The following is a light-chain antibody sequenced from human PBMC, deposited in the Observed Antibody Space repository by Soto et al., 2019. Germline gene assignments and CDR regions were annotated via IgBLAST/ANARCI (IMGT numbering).Light chain of an antibody. CDR2: GAS. Sequence: DIQMTQSPSPLSASVGDRVTITCRASQTISTYLNWYQQKPGKAPKLLIYGASSLRSGVPSRFSGSGSGTDFTLTISSLQHEDSGTYYCQQSFSTPRTFGQGTKVDIK. V-gene: IGKV1-39*01. J-gene: IGKJ1*01. CDR3: QQSFSTPRT. CDR1: QTISTY.